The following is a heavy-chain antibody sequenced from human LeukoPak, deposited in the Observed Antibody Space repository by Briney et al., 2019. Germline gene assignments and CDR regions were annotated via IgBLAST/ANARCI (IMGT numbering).Heavy chain of an antibody. V-gene: IGHV4-59*12. CDR2: IYYTGDT. J-gene: IGHJ4*02. CDR1: GGSISTYY. Sequence: SETLSLTCTVSGGSISTYYWTWIRQPPGKGLEWIGYIYYTGDTDYNTSLKSRVTMSVDTSKNQFSLKLSSVTAADTAVYYCARDSGGELFDHWGQGTLVTVSS. CDR3: ARDSGGELFDH. D-gene: IGHD1-26*01.